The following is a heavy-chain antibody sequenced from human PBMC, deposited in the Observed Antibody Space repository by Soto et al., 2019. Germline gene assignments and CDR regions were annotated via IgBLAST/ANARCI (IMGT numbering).Heavy chain of an antibody. Sequence: SETLSLTCTVSGGSISTYFWSWIRQPAGGGLEWIGRIYTTGSTNYNPSLKSRVTMSLDTSRNQFSLKLSSVTAADTAVYYCEREGGYFDSSGSGVSDSPGVDVWGQETTLTISS. CDR3: EREGGYFDSSGSGVSDSPGVDV. J-gene: IGHJ6*02. CDR1: GGSISTYF. D-gene: IGHD3-22*01. CDR2: IYTTGST. V-gene: IGHV4-4*07.